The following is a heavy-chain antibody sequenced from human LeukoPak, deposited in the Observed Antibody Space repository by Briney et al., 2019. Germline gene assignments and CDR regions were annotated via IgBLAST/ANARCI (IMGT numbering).Heavy chain of an antibody. D-gene: IGHD3-10*01. J-gene: IGHJ1*01. Sequence: GGSLRLSCAASGFTFSSYEINWVRQAPGKGLEWVSYISGSGNTIYYADSVKGRFTISRDNGKSSVYLQMNSLRADDTAVYYCARDRDVNYKDASGFQYWGQGTLVTVSS. V-gene: IGHV3-48*03. CDR1: GFTFSSYE. CDR3: ARDRDVNYKDASGFQY. CDR2: ISGSGNTI.